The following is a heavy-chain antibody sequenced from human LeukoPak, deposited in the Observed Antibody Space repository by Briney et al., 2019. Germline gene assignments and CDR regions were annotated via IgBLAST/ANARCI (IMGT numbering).Heavy chain of an antibody. D-gene: IGHD4-17*01. V-gene: IGHV3-21*01. CDR2: ISSSSSYI. CDR1: GFTFSSYS. CDR3: ARGHTAVTRHFDF. J-gene: IGHJ4*02. Sequence: GGSLRLSCAASGFTFSSYSMNWVRQAPGKGLEWVSSISSSSSYIYSADSVKGRFTISRDNAKNSLYLQMNSLRAEDTAVYYCARGHTAVTRHFDFWGQGTLVTVSS.